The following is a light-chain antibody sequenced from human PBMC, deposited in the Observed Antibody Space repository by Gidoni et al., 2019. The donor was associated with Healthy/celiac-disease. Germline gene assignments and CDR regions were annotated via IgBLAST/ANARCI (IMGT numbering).Light chain of an antibody. CDR3: QAWDSSTYV. V-gene: IGLV3-1*01. CDR2: QDS. J-gene: IGLJ1*01. Sequence: SYELTQPPSVSVSPGQTASITCSGDKLGDKYACWYQQKQGQSPVLVIYQDSKRPSGLPERFSGSNSGNTATLTISGTQAMDEADYDCQAWDSSTYVFGTGTKVTVL. CDR1: KLGDKY.